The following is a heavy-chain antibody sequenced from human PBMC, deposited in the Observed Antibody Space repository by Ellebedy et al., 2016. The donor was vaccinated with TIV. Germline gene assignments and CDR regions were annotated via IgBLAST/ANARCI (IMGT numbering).Heavy chain of an antibody. Sequence: GESLKISCKGSGYSFTSYWISWVRQMPGKGPEWMGRIDPSDSYTNYSPSFQGHVTISADKSISTAYLQWSSLKASDTAMYYCARTGIVVVPAAYDWFDPWGQGTLVTVSS. J-gene: IGHJ5*02. CDR3: ARTGIVVVPAAYDWFDP. CDR1: GYSFTSYW. CDR2: IDPSDSYT. D-gene: IGHD2-2*01. V-gene: IGHV5-10-1*01.